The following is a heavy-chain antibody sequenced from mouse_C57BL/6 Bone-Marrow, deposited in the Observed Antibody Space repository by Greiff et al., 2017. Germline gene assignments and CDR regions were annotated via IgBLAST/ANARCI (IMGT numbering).Heavy chain of an antibody. CDR2: IDPEDGET. J-gene: IGHJ2*01. Sequence: VQLQQSGAELVKPGASVKLSCTASGFNIKDYYMHWVKQRTEQGLEWIGRIDPEDGETKYAPKFQGKATITADTSSNTAYLQLSSLTSEYTSVYYCAYYYGSSPYYFDYWGQGTTLTVSS. V-gene: IGHV14-2*01. CDR1: GFNIKDYY. CDR3: AYYYGSSPYYFDY. D-gene: IGHD1-1*01.